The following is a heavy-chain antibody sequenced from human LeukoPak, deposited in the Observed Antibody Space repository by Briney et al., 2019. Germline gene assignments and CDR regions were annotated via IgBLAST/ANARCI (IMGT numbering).Heavy chain of an antibody. V-gene: IGHV3-66*01. Sequence: PGGSLRLSCAASGFTVSSNYMSWVRQAPGKGLEWVSVIYSGGSTYYADSVKGKFTISRDNSKNTLYLQMNSLRAEDTAVYYCARDEQQLSFDYWGQGTLVTVSS. CDR2: IYSGGST. D-gene: IGHD6-13*01. CDR1: GFTVSSNY. CDR3: ARDEQQLSFDY. J-gene: IGHJ4*02.